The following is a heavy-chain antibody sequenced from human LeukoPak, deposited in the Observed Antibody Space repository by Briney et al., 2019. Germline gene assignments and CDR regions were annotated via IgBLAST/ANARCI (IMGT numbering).Heavy chain of an antibody. J-gene: IGHJ5*02. Sequence: TETLSLTCAVYGGSFSGYYWSWIRQPPGKGLEWIGEINHSGSTNYNPSLKSRVTISVDTSKNQFSLKLSSVTAADTAVYYCARTTKYQFKWAGFDPWGQGTLVTVSS. D-gene: IGHD2-2*01. CDR3: ARTTKYQFKWAGFDP. CDR1: GGSFSGYY. CDR2: INHSGST. V-gene: IGHV4-34*01.